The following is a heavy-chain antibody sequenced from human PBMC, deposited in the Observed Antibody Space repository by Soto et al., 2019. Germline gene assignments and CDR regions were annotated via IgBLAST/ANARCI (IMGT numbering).Heavy chain of an antibody. Sequence: PGGSLRLSCAASGFTFCSAWMNWVRQGPGKGLEWVGRIKSKTDGGTTDYAAPVKGRFTISRDDSKNTLYLQMNSLKTEDTAVYYCTTDRVNRDPWELLISYYYYGIDGWGQGTTVTVSS. D-gene: IGHD1-26*01. CDR1: GFTFCSAW. J-gene: IGHJ6*02. CDR2: IKSKTDGGTT. V-gene: IGHV3-15*07. CDR3: TTDRVNRDPWELLISYYYYGIDG.